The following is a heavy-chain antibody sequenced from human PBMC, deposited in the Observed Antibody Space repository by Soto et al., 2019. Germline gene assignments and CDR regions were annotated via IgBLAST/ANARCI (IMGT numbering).Heavy chain of an antibody. J-gene: IGHJ3*02. Sequence: GGSLRLSCAASGFTFSSYSMNWVRQAPGKGLEWVSYISSSSSTIYYADSVKGRFTISRDNAKNSLYLQMNSLRDEDTAVYYCARAPPSKYDLAKNDSFDIWGQGTMVTVSS. CDR3: ARAPPSKYDLAKNDSFDI. CDR1: GFTFSSYS. D-gene: IGHD1-1*01. V-gene: IGHV3-48*02. CDR2: ISSSSSTI.